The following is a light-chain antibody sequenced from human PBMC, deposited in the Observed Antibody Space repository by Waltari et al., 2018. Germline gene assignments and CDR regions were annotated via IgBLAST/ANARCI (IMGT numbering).Light chain of an antibody. J-gene: IGKJ3*01. CDR2: AAS. CDR3: QQSDSIPPQFT. CDR1: QSIDSY. V-gene: IGKV1-39*01. Sequence: DTQMAQSPSSLSASVGDRVTITCRASQSIDSYLNWYHQKPGKAPKLLIYAASTLQSGVPSRFSGSGSGTDFTLTISSLQPEDFATYYCQQSDSIPPQFTFGPGTKVDIK.